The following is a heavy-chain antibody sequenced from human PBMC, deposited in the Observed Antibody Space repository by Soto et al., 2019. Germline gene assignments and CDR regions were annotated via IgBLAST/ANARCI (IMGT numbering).Heavy chain of an antibody. CDR1: GGSFSGYY. CDR2: INHSGST. Sequence: PSETLSLTCAVYGGSFSGYYWSWIRQPPGKGLEWIGEINHSGSTNYNPSLKSRVTISVDTSKNQFSLKLSSVTAADTAVYYCARGQYITGYWGQGTLVTVSS. D-gene: IGHD2-8*02. J-gene: IGHJ4*02. CDR3: ARGQYITGY. V-gene: IGHV4-34*01.